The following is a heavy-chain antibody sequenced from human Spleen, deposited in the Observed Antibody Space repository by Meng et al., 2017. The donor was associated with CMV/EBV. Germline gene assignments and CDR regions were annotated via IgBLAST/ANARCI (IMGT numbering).Heavy chain of an antibody. CDR1: GFNFNAYT. CDR3: ARGSVTSTRGFDY. J-gene: IGHJ4*02. CDR2: ISSSSTYI. Sequence: GESLKISCAASGFNFNAYTKNWVRQAPGKGPEWVSSISSSSTYIYYADSMRGRFTSSRDNAQNSLYLQMSSLKVEDTAVYYCARGSVTSTRGFDYWGRGTLVTVSS. V-gene: IGHV3-21*01. D-gene: IGHD2-21*02.